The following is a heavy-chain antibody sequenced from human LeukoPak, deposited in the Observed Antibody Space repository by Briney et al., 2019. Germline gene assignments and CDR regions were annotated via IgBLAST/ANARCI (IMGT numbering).Heavy chain of an antibody. CDR1: GFTFSRHW. Sequence: GGSLRLSCAASGFTFSRHWMTWVRQAPGKGLEWVANIKHDGSEKNYVDSVKGRFTISRDNAKNSLYLQMSNLRAEDTAVYFCARGGGLDVWGQGATVTVSS. D-gene: IGHD3-16*01. CDR2: IKHDGSEK. CDR3: ARGGGLDV. V-gene: IGHV3-7*03. J-gene: IGHJ6*02.